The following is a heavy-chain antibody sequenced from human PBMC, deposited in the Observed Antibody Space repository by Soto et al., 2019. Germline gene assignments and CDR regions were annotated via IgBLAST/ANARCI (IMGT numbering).Heavy chain of an antibody. J-gene: IGHJ6*02. CDR2: IIPIFGTA. V-gene: IGHV1-69*13. D-gene: IGHD6-13*01. CDR1: GGTCSIYA. CDR3: ARDRHSSSWGYYYYGMDV. Sequence: SVQVSCNASGGTCSIYAISLVRQAPGQGLEWMGGIIPIFGTANYAQKFQGRVTITADESTSTAYMELSSLRSEDTAVYYCARDRHSSSWGYYYYGMDVWGQGTTVTVSS.